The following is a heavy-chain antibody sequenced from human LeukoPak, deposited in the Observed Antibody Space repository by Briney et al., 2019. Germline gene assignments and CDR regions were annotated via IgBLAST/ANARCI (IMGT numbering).Heavy chain of an antibody. Sequence: ASVKVSCKASGGTFSSYAISWVRQAPGQGVEWMGGIIPIFGTANYAQKFQGRVTITANESTNTAYMELSSLRSEDTAVYYCARNNRIVVVPAAMKRYADPSYYYYYYMDVWGKGTTVTISS. V-gene: IGHV1-69*13. CDR3: ARNNRIVVVPAAMKRYADPSYYYYYYMDV. CDR2: IIPIFGTA. CDR1: GGTFSSYA. D-gene: IGHD2-2*01. J-gene: IGHJ6*03.